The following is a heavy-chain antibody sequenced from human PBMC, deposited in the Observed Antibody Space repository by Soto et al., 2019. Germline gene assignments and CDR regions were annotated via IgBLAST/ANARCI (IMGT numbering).Heavy chain of an antibody. J-gene: IGHJ5*02. CDR1: GYSITAGGYY. CDR2: FYSSGSI. V-gene: IGHV4-31*03. D-gene: IGHD6-19*01. Sequence: SETLSLTCFVSGYSITAGGYYWSWIRHHPGKGLEWIGSFYSSGSIIYNPSLRSRVSISGDTSSNQFSMSLTSVTAADTARYDCARMYSTGYGWVKPWGKGTLVTVS. CDR3: ARMYSTGYGWVKP.